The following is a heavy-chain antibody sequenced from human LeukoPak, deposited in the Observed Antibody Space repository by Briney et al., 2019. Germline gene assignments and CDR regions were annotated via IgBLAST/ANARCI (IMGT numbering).Heavy chain of an antibody. CDR1: GGSISSSSYY. D-gene: IGHD6-19*01. CDR2: IYYSGST. CDR3: ARHASVDGNWPRPLDY. Sequence: PSETLSLTCTVSGGSISSSSYYWGWLRQPPGKGLEWIGNIYYSGSTYYNPSLKTRVTISVDTSKTKFSLKLTSVTAADTAVYYCARHASVDGNWPRPLDYWGQGSLVTVSS. V-gene: IGHV4-39*01. J-gene: IGHJ4*02.